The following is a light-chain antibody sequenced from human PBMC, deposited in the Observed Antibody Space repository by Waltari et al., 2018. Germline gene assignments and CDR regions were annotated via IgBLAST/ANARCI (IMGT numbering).Light chain of an antibody. Sequence: EIVLTQSPGTLSLSPGDRATLSCRASRSVTGNYLARYQQKPGQAPRLLIYGASNRAAGIPDRFSGSGSRTDFTLIISRLEPEDFAVYYCQHYDNSPLTFGQGTKVEIK. V-gene: IGKV3-20*01. J-gene: IGKJ1*01. CDR1: RSVTGNY. CDR2: GAS. CDR3: QHYDNSPLT.